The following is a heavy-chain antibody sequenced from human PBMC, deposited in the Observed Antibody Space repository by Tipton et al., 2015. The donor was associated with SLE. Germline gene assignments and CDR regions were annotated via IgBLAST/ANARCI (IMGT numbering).Heavy chain of an antibody. CDR1: GGSISSYY. D-gene: IGHD6-13*01. Sequence: TLSLTCTVSGGSISSYYWSWMRQPVGKGLVWIGRIYTSGSTDYNPSLKSRVTMSVDPSKNQFSLKLSSVTAADTAVYYCARSGIAAVPSDAFDIWGQGTMVTVSS. CDR3: ARSGIAAVPSDAFDI. V-gene: IGHV4-4*07. CDR2: IYTSGST. J-gene: IGHJ3*02.